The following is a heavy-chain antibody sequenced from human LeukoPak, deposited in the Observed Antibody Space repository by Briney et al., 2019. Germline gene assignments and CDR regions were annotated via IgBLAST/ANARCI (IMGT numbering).Heavy chain of an antibody. CDR2: INCDGSST. Sequence: GGSLRLSCAASGFTFSNYWMHWVRHVPGKGLLWLSHINCDGSSTTYADSVKGRSTISRDNAKSTLYLQMNSLRTDDTAVYYCVRDYVGLGIDYWGQGTLVTVSS. CDR3: VRDYVGLGIDY. CDR1: GFTFSNYW. J-gene: IGHJ4*02. D-gene: IGHD3-16*01. V-gene: IGHV3-74*03.